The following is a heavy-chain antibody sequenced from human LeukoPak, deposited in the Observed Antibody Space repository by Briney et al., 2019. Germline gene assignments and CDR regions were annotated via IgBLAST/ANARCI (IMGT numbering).Heavy chain of an antibody. CDR2: MNPNSGHT. V-gene: IGHV1-8*01. D-gene: IGHD1-26*01. J-gene: IGHJ4*02. CDR1: GYTLTSYD. Sequence: ASVKVSCKASGYTLTSYDINWVRQATGQGLEWMGWMNPNSGHTGYAQKFQGRVTMTRNSSISTAYMELSSLRSEDTAVYYCSTSESSGRDYWGQGTLVTVSS. CDR3: STSESSGRDY.